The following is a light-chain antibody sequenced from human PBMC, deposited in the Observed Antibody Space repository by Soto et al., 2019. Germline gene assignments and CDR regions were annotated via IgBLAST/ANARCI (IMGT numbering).Light chain of an antibody. Sequence: QSALTQPRSVSGSPGQSASISCTGTSSDVSGYNYVSWYQQYPGKAPKLIVYDVSERPSGVPDRFSGSKSGNTASLTISGLQAEDEADYYCSSYAGSYTYVFGTGTKLTVL. CDR1: SSDVSGYNY. J-gene: IGLJ1*01. CDR3: SSYAGSYTYV. CDR2: DVS. V-gene: IGLV2-11*01.